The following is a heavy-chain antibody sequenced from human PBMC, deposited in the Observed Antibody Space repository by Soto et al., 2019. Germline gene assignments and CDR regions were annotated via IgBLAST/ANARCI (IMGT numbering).Heavy chain of an antibody. Sequence: QVQLVQSGAAVKKPGASVKVSCKASGYTFTSYVISWVRQAPGQGLEWMGWISAYNGNTNYAQKLQGRVTMNTDTSTSRGYLELRSHRSDDTGVYCCTRRGYCSSTSCTSLSLDPLGKGNPVPVSS. D-gene: IGHD2-2*01. CDR3: TRRGYCSSTSCTSLSLDP. V-gene: IGHV1-18*01. J-gene: IGHJ5*02. CDR2: ISAYNGNT. CDR1: GYTFTSYV.